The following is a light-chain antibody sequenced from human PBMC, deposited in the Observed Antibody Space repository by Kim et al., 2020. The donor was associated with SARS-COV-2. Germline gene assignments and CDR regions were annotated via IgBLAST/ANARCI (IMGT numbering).Light chain of an antibody. Sequence: ASVRDRVPITCRASQDIVRRLAWYQQKPGEAPKLLISLASTLQSGVPSRFGGSGSGTDFTLTISSLQPEDFATYYCQQLNSYHITFGQGTRLEIK. J-gene: IGKJ5*01. V-gene: IGKV1-9*01. CDR1: QDIVRR. CDR2: LAS. CDR3: QQLNSYHIT.